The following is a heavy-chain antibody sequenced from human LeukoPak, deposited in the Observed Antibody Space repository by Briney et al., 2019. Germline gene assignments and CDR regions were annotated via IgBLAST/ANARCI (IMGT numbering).Heavy chain of an antibody. V-gene: IGHV3-23*01. D-gene: IGHD5-18*01. J-gene: IGHJ4*02. CDR3: AKGPVGDSYGYRFFDY. CDR1: GFAFSSFA. CDR2: ISGGGGST. Sequence: GGSLRLSCAASGFAFSSFAMGWVRQAPGKGLEWGSSISGGGGSTYIADSVRGRFAISRDNSKNTLYLQMNSLRAEGTAIYYCAKGPVGDSYGYRFFDYWGQGTLVTVSS.